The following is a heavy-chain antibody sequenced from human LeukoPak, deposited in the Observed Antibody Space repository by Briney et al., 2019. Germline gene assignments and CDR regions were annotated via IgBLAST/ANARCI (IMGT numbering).Heavy chain of an antibody. CDR2: IKNDGSSA. CDR3: AREHVLAEFFDY. Sequence: GRSLRLSCAASGFTFSSYWMHWVRQTPGKGLVWISRIKNDGSSASYADSVKGRLTISRDNAKSMMFLQINSLSAEDTAVYYCAREHVLAEFFDYWGRGTLVTVSS. V-gene: IGHV3-74*01. D-gene: IGHD3-16*01. CDR1: GFTFSSYW. J-gene: IGHJ4*02.